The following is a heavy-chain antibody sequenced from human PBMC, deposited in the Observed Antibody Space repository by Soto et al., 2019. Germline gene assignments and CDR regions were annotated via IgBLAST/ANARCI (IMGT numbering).Heavy chain of an antibody. D-gene: IGHD6-6*01. Sequence: LSLTCTVSGGSISSYYWSWIRQPAGKGLEWIGCIYTSGSTNYNPSLKSRVTMSVGTSKNQFSLKLSSVTAADTAVYYCARGLAARPRDYYYGMDVWGQGTTVTVSS. CDR1: GGSISSYY. CDR3: ARGLAARPRDYYYGMDV. V-gene: IGHV4-4*07. J-gene: IGHJ6*02. CDR2: IYTSGST.